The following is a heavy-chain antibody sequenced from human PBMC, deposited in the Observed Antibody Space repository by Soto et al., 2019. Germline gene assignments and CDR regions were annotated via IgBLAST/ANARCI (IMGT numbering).Heavy chain of an antibody. CDR1: GGSISSGGYY. D-gene: IGHD6-6*01. V-gene: IGHV4-31*03. Sequence: QVQLQESGPGLVKPSQTLSLTCTFSGGSISSGGYYWSWIRQHPGKGLEWIGYIYYSGSTYYNPSLKSRVTISVDTSKNQFSLKLSSVTAADTAVYYCAREGSRVSSVAFDIWGQGTMVTVSS. J-gene: IGHJ3*02. CDR3: AREGSRVSSVAFDI. CDR2: IYYSGST.